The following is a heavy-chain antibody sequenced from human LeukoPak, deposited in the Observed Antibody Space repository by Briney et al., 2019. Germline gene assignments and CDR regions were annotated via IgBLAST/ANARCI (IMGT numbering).Heavy chain of an antibody. D-gene: IGHD2-21*02. Sequence: SETLSLTCTVPGGLISTHYWSWIRQPPGKGLEWVAYFHSGGSTNYNPSLKSRVTISADTSKNQFSLKLSSVTAADTAVYYCASLYGGDLWYYFDYWGQGALVTVSS. V-gene: IGHV4-59*11. J-gene: IGHJ4*02. CDR3: ASLYGGDLWYYFDY. CDR2: FHSGGST. CDR1: GGLISTHY.